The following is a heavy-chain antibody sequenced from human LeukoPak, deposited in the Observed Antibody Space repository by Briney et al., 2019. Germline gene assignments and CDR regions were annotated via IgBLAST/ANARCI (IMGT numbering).Heavy chain of an antibody. CDR1: SGSISSGGYY. CDR2: IYYSGST. V-gene: IGHV4-31*03. Sequence: SETLSLTCTVSSGSISSGGYYWSWIRQHPGKGLEWIGYIYYSGSTYYNPSLKSRLTISVDTSKNQFSLKLSSVTAADTAVYYCASLLAFYGDSSGPRRWYFDLWGRGTLVTVSS. J-gene: IGHJ2*01. CDR3: ASLLAFYGDSSGPRRWYFDL. D-gene: IGHD3-22*01.